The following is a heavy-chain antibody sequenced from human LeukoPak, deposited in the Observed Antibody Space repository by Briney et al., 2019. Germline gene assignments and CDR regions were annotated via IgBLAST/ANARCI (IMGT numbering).Heavy chain of an antibody. J-gene: IGHJ6*03. Sequence: SQTLSLTCAISGDSVSSNSAAWNWIRQSPSRGLEWLGRTYYRSKWYNDYAVSVKSRITINPDTSKNQFSLQLNSVTPEDTAVYYCARGGYSTVQNYYYYMDVWGKGTTVTVSS. CDR3: ARGGYSTVQNYYYYMDV. CDR1: GDSVSSNSAA. D-gene: IGHD6-13*01. CDR2: TYYRSKWYN. V-gene: IGHV6-1*01.